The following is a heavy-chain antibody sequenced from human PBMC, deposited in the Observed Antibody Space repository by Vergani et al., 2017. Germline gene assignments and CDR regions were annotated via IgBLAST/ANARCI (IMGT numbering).Heavy chain of an antibody. CDR3: AKGDYDFWSGYYFGGHFDY. D-gene: IGHD3-3*01. CDR2: ISGSGGST. J-gene: IGHJ4*02. CDR1: GFTFSSYA. V-gene: IGHV3-23*01. Sequence: EVQLLESGGGLVQPGGSLRLSCAASGFTFSSYAMSWVRQAPGKGLEWVSAISGSGGSTYYADSVKGRFTISRDNSKNTLYLQMHSLRAEDTAVYYCAKGDYDFWSGYYFGGHFDYWGQGTLVTVSS.